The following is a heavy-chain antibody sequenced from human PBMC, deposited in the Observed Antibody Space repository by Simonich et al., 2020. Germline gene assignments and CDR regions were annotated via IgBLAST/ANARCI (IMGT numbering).Heavy chain of an antibody. CDR1: GYSIRSGYY. D-gene: IGHD6-13*01. CDR3: ARVGYSNYYYYGMDV. CDR2: IYHSEIT. V-gene: IGHV4-38-2*01. J-gene: IGHJ6*02. Sequence: QVQLQESGPGLVKPSETLYLTCAVSGYSIRSGYYWGWIRQTQGKGLEWIGSIYHSEITYNNTSPKRRFTVSVDTSKNQFSRKLSSVTAADTAVYYCARVGYSNYYYYGMDVWGQGTTVTVSS.